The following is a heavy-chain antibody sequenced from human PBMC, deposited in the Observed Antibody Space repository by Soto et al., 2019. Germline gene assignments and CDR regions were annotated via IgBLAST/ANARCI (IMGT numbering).Heavy chain of an antibody. V-gene: IGHV3-73*01. CDR3: TSLFGVVIQGPYGESMDV. Sequence: GSLRLSCAASGLNFCGSAMHCFRQASGKGLEWVGRIRSKANSYATAYAASVKGRFTISRDDSKNTAYLQMNSLKTEDTAVYYCTSLFGVVIQGPYGESMDVWGKGTTVTVSP. CDR2: IRSKANSYAT. J-gene: IGHJ6*04. CDR1: GLNFCGSA. D-gene: IGHD3-3*01.